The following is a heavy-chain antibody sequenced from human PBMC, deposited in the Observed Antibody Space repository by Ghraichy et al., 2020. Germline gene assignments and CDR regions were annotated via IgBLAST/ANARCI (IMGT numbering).Heavy chain of an antibody. Sequence: SETLSLTCAVSGGSISSSNWWSWVRQPPGKGLEWIGEIYHSGSTNYNPSLKSRVTISVDKSKNQFSLKLSSVTAADTAMYYCASQRSSRGYNWFDPWGQGTLVTVSS. CDR1: GGSISSSNW. V-gene: IGHV4-4*02. CDR3: ASQRSSRGYNWFDP. CDR2: IYHSGST. J-gene: IGHJ5*02. D-gene: IGHD6-6*01.